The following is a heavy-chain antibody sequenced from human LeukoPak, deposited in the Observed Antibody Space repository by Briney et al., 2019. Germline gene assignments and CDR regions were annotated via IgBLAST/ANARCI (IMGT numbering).Heavy chain of an antibody. CDR3: ARDRTIDYGNDVGAFDI. Sequence: PGGSLRLSCAASGFTFSNDWISWVRQAPGKGLEWVANIKGDGREKHYVDSVKARFTISRHNAKNSLYLQMNSLRAEDTAVYHCARDRTIDYGNDVGAFDIWGQGTMVTVSS. J-gene: IGHJ3*02. CDR1: GFTFSNDW. CDR2: IKGDGREK. D-gene: IGHD4-11*01. V-gene: IGHV3-7*01.